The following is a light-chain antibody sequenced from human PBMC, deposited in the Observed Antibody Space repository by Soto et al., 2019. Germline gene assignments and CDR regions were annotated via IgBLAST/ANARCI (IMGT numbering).Light chain of an antibody. Sequence: DIQMTQSPSSLSASVGDRVTISCRASQSISSYLNWYQQKPGKAPKLLIYAASSLQSGVPSRSSGSGSGTDFTLTIGSLQPEDFATYYCQQSYSTPPTFGRGTKVDIK. V-gene: IGKV1-39*01. CDR2: AAS. CDR1: QSISSY. CDR3: QQSYSTPPT. J-gene: IGKJ1*01.